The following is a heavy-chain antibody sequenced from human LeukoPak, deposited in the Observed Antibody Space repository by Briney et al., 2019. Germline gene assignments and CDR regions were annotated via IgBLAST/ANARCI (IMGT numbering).Heavy chain of an antibody. J-gene: IGHJ4*02. D-gene: IGHD2-15*01. Sequence: SVTVSCKASGYTFTSYGISWVRQAPGQGLEWMGGIIPIFGTANYAQKFQGRVTITADESTSTAYMELSSLRSEDTAVYYCARSNSDYCSGGSCYQLAYYFDYWGQGTLVTVSS. CDR2: IIPIFGTA. V-gene: IGHV1-69*13. CDR1: GYTFTSYG. CDR3: ARSNSDYCSGGSCYQLAYYFDY.